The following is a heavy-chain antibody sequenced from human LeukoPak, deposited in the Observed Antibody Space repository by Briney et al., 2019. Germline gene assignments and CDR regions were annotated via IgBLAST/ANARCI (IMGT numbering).Heavy chain of an antibody. CDR1: GFTVSGNY. V-gene: IGHV3-53*01. D-gene: IGHD3-10*01. CDR2: IYSGGTT. CDR3: ARGGWFEPFDY. Sequence: GGSLRLSCAASGFTVSGNYMSWVRQAPGKGLEWVSLIYSGGTTYYADSVKGRFTISRDNSKNTLYLQMNSLRAEDTAVYYCARGGWFEPFDYWGQGTLVTVSS. J-gene: IGHJ4*02.